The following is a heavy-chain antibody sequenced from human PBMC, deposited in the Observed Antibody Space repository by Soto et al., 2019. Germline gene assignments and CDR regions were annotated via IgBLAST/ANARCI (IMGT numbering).Heavy chain of an antibody. V-gene: IGHV4-39*01. J-gene: IGHJ5*02. CDR1: GGSIISSIYY. CDR2: IYYSGST. CDR3: ARRGNWFDP. Sequence: QLQLQQSGPGLVKPSETLSLTCTVSGGSIISSIYYWEWILQPPGKRLEWIGSIYYSGSTYYNPSLQSRVTISVYTAKNQCSLRLSSLIAASTAMYSCARRGNWFDPSYQGTLVTLSS.